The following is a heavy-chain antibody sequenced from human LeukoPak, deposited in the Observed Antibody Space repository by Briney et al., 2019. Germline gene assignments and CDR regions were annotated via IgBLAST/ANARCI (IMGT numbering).Heavy chain of an antibody. J-gene: IGHJ4*02. CDR3: ARAMAGYSSSWYGPHPHYFDY. CDR2: INHSGST. V-gene: IGHV4-34*01. CDR1: GGSFSGYY. D-gene: IGHD6-13*01. Sequence: PSETLSLTCAVYGGSFSGYYWSWVRQPPGKGLEWIGEINHSGSTNYNPSLRSRVTISVDTSKNQSSLKLSSVTAADTAVYYCARAMAGYSSSWYGPHPHYFDYWGQGTLVTVSS.